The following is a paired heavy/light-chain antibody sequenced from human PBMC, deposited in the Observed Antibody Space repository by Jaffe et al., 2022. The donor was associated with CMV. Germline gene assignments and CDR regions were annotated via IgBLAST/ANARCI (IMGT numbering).Heavy chain of an antibody. Sequence: QVQLQQWGAGLLKPSETLSLTCAVYGGSFSGYYWSWIRQPPGKGLEWIGEINHSGSTNYNPSLKSRVTISVDTSKNQFSLKLSSVTAADTAVYYCARAVVVVARSLRLQSRAYYMDVWGKGTTVTVSS. CDR3: ARAVVVVARSLRLQSRAYYMDV. D-gene: IGHD2-15*01. CDR1: GGSFSGYY. CDR2: INHSGST. V-gene: IGHV4-34*01. J-gene: IGHJ6*03.
Light chain of an antibody. CDR1: QSLLHSDGKTY. J-gene: IGKJ5*01. CDR2: EVS. CDR3: MQSIQLPLT. Sequence: DIVMTQTPLSLSVTPGQPASISCKSSQSLLHSDGKTYLYWYLQKPGQSPQLLIYEVSNRFSGVPDRFSGSGSGTDFTLKISRVEAEDVGVYYCMQSIQLPLTFGQGTRLEIK. V-gene: IGKV2D-29*02.